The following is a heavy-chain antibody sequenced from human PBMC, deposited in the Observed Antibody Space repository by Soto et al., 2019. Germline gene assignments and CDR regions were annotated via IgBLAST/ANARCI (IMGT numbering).Heavy chain of an antibody. D-gene: IGHD1-26*01. CDR3: ARREIQGPIDY. J-gene: IGHJ4*02. CDR2: IYYSGTT. CDR1: GYSISSSNW. V-gene: IGHV4-28*01. Sequence: QVQLQESGPGLVKPSDTLSLTCAVSGYSISSSNWWGWIRQPPGKGLEWIGYIYYSGTTYYNPSLKGRXTXSXXPSKNQFSLKLASVTAVDTAVYYCARREIQGPIDYWGQGTLVTVSS.